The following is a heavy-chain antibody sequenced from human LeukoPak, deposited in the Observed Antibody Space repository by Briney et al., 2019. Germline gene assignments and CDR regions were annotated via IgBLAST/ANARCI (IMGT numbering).Heavy chain of an antibody. J-gene: IGHJ6*02. V-gene: IGHV3-7*04. CDR1: GFTFSSYW. D-gene: IGHD3-3*01. CDR3: ARVAFWSGYYYYYYGMDV. CDR2: IKQDGSEK. Sequence: GGSLRLSCAASGFTFSSYWMSWVRQAPGKGLEWVANIKQDGSEKYYVDSVKGRFTISRDNAENSLYQQMNSLRAEDTAVYYCARVAFWSGYYYYYYGMDVWGQGTTVTVSS.